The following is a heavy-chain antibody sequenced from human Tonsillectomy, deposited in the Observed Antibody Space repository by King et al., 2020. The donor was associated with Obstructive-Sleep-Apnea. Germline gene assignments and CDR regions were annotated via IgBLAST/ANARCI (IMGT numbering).Heavy chain of an antibody. CDR2: INHSGST. Sequence: VQLQQWGAGLLKPSETLSLTCAVYGGSFNDYYWSWIRQPPGKGLEWIGEINHSGSTNYNPSLKSRVTVSVDTSRNQFSLKVHSVTAADTAVYYCARVLGAAGQDFYFDYWGQGNLVTVSS. D-gene: IGHD1-26*01. CDR3: ARVLGAAGQDFYFDY. J-gene: IGHJ4*02. CDR1: GGSFNDYY. V-gene: IGHV4-34*01.